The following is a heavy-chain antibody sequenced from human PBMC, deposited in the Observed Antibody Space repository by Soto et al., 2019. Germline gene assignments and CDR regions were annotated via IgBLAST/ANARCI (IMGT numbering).Heavy chain of an antibody. Sequence: EVQLVESGGVLVQPGGSLRLSCAASGFTFSSYNMNWVRQTPGKGLEWVSHISSSSSTIYYADSVKGRFTISRDNAKYSLYLQMNSLRVEDTAVYYCARCDYGDHGEMTLGYYFDSWGQGTLVTVSS. CDR1: GFTFSSYN. CDR3: ARCDYGDHGEMTLGYYFDS. D-gene: IGHD4-17*01. J-gene: IGHJ4*02. CDR2: ISSSSSTI. V-gene: IGHV3-48*01.